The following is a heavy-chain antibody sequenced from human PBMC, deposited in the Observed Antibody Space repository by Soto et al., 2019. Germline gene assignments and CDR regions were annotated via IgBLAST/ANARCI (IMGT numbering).Heavy chain of an antibody. J-gene: IGHJ5*02. CDR2: IYPGDSDT. Sequence: PGESLKISCKGSGYSFINYWIGWVRQMPGKGLEWMGIIYPGDSDTRYSPSFQGQVTISADKSINTAYLQWSSLKASDTAIYYCARHERYCSGAICYWGGFDPWGQGTLVTVSS. CDR3: ARHERYCSGAICYWGGFDP. D-gene: IGHD2-15*01. CDR1: GYSFINYW. V-gene: IGHV5-51*01.